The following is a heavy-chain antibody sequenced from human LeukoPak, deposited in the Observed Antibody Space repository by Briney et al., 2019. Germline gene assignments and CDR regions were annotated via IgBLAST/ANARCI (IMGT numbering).Heavy chain of an antibody. Sequence: GGSLRLSCATSGFTFSDFHMNWIRQAPGKGLEWVASISSSGGIMYYADSVKGRFTISRDNTKNSLYLQMNSLRAEDTAVYFCARGTAAAANRNWFDSWGQGTLVTVSS. CDR3: ARGTAAAANRNWFDS. CDR1: GFTFSDFH. D-gene: IGHD6-13*01. J-gene: IGHJ5*01. CDR2: ISSSGGIM. V-gene: IGHV3-11*01.